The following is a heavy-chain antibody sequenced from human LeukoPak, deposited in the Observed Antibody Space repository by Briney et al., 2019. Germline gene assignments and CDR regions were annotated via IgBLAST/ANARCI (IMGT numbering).Heavy chain of an antibody. CDR3: ARGPYSYDSSGAFDI. CDR1: GGSISSYH. D-gene: IGHD3-22*01. V-gene: IGHV4-59*12. J-gene: IGHJ3*02. CDR2: IYSSGST. Sequence: SETLSLTCTVSGGSISSYHWSWIRQPPGKGLESIGYIYSSGSTHYNPSLKSRVTISVDTSKNQLSLKLSSVTAADTAVYFCARGPYSYDSSGAFDIWGQGTMVTVSS.